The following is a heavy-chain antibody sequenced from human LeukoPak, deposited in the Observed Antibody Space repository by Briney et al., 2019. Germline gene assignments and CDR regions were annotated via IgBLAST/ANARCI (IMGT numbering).Heavy chain of an antibody. CDR3: ARSIAVAGTLTGGY. V-gene: IGHV3-21*01. J-gene: IGHJ4*02. D-gene: IGHD6-19*01. CDR2: ISSSSSYI. CDR1: GFTFSSYS. Sequence: GGSLRLSCAASGFTFSSYSMNWVRQAPGKGLEWVSSISSSSSYIYYADSVKGRFTISRDNANNSLYLQMNSLRAEDTAVYYCARSIAVAGTLTGGYWGQGTLVTVSS.